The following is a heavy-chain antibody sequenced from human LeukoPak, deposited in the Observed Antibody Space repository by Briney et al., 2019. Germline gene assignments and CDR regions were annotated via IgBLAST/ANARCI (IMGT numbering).Heavy chain of an antibody. CDR3: ARGLAAAGTSPTLGWFDP. Sequence: PSETLSLTCTVSGGSISSYYWSWIRQPAGKGLEWIGRIYTSGSTNYNPSPKSRVTMSVDTPKNQFSLKLSSVPAADTAVYYCARGLAAAGTSPTLGWFDPWGQGTLVTVSS. D-gene: IGHD6-13*01. J-gene: IGHJ5*02. V-gene: IGHV4-4*07. CDR1: GGSISSYY. CDR2: IYTSGST.